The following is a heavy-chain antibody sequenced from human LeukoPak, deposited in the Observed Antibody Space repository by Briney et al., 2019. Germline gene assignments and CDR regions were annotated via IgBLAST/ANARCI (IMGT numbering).Heavy chain of an antibody. Sequence: PSETLSLTCAVYGGSFSGYYCSWIRQPPGKGLEWIGEINHSGSTNYNPSLKSRVTISVDTSKNKISLKLSSVTAADTAVYYCARRSDYWGQGTLVTVSS. CDR3: ARRSDY. J-gene: IGHJ4*02. V-gene: IGHV4-34*01. CDR1: GGSFSGYY. CDR2: INHSGST.